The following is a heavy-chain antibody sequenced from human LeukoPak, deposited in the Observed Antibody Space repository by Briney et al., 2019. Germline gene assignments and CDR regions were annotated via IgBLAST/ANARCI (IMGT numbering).Heavy chain of an antibody. CDR2: INPNSGGT. J-gene: IGHJ4*02. CDR3: ARAQVTMVRGVIGGPLPGY. CDR1: GYTFTGYY. D-gene: IGHD3-10*01. Sequence: ASVKVSCKASGYTFTGYYMHWVRQAPGQGLEWMGWINPNSGGTNYAQKFQGRVAMTRDTSISTAYMELSRLRSDDTAVYYCARAQVTMVRGVIGGPLPGYWGQGTLVTVSS. V-gene: IGHV1-2*02.